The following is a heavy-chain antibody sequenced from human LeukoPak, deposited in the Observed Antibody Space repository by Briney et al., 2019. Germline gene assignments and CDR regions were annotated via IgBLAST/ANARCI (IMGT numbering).Heavy chain of an antibody. CDR1: GFTFSSYG. CDR3: ARHSLWFGELYGFDY. V-gene: IGHV4-39*01. Sequence: GSLRLSCAASGFTFSSYGMSWVRQPPGKGLEWIGSIYYSGSTYYNPSLKSRVTISVDTSKNQFSLKLSSVTAADTAAYYCARHSLWFGELYGFDYWGQGTLVTVSS. D-gene: IGHD3-10*01. J-gene: IGHJ4*02. CDR2: IYYSGST.